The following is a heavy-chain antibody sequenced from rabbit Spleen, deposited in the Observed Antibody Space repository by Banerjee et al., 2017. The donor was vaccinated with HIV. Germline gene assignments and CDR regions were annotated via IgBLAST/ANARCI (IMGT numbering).Heavy chain of an antibody. CDR1: GFDFSSSYY. Sequence: QSLEESGGDLVKPGASLTLTCKASGFDFSSSYYMCWVRQAPGKGLEWIGCIDTGGSGSTYYATWAKDRFTISKTSSTTVTLQMTSLTVADTATYFCARDTGSSFSSYGMDLWGPGTLVTVS. CDR3: ARDTGSSFSSYGMDL. J-gene: IGHJ6*01. CDR2: IDTGGSGST. V-gene: IGHV1S40*01. D-gene: IGHD8-1*01.